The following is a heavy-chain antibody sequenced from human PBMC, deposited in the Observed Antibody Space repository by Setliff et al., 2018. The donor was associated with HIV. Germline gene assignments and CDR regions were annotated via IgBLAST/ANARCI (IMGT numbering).Heavy chain of an antibody. CDR2: INSNTYGGTT. D-gene: IGHD3-9*01. J-gene: IGHJ4*02. Sequence: GGSLRLSCTASGLTFGDYAMSWVRQAPGKGLEWVGFINSNTYGGTTDYAASVKGRFTISRDDSKSSAYLLMNSLKTEDTAVYYCSRVHSPLYYDILTGYLDYWGQGTLVTVSS. CDR3: SRVHSPLYYDILTGYLDY. V-gene: IGHV3-49*04. CDR1: GLTFGDYA.